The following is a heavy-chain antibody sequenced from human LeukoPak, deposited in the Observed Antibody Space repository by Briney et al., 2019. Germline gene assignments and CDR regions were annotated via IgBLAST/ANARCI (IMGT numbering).Heavy chain of an antibody. D-gene: IGHD3-3*01. CDR3: AKERGVDYDFWSGYYIGAAFDI. V-gene: IGHV3-23*01. J-gene: IGHJ3*02. Sequence: GGSLRLSCAASGFTFSSYAMSWVRQAPGKGLEWVSAISGSGGSTYYADSVKGRFTISRDNSKNTLYLQMNSLRAEDTAVYYCAKERGVDYDFWSGYYIGAAFDIWGQGTIVTVSS. CDR2: ISGSGGST. CDR1: GFTFSSYA.